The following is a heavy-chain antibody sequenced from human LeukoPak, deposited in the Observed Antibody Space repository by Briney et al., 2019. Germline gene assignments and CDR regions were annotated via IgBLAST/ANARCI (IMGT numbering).Heavy chain of an antibody. Sequence: GGSLRLSGSASGFTFSSYAMHWVRQAPGKGLEYVSAISSNGGSTYYADSVKGRFTISRDNSKNTLYLQMSSLRAEDTAVYYCVKPQPGGGFDYWGQGTLVTVSS. CDR3: VKPQPGGGFDY. CDR1: GFTFSSYA. V-gene: IGHV3-64D*09. D-gene: IGHD1-14*01. CDR2: ISSNGGST. J-gene: IGHJ4*02.